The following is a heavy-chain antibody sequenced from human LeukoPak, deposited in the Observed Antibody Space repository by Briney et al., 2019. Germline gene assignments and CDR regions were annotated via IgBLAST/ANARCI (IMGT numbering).Heavy chain of an antibody. CDR2: MKEDGGEI. J-gene: IGHJ4*02. CDR1: GFPCSNYW. Sequence: GGSLRLSCAGAGFPCSNYWMAWVRQAPGKGREGVANMKEDGGEINYVDSVKGRFTISRDNAKNSLELQMNSLRVDDTAVYYCVRDRGYSTFDYWGQGTLVIVSS. CDR3: VRDRGYSTFDY. D-gene: IGHD4-23*01. V-gene: IGHV3-7*01.